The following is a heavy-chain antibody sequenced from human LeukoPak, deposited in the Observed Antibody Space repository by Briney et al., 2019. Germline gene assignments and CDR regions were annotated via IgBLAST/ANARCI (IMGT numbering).Heavy chain of an antibody. CDR3: ARSRSGYSPGY. J-gene: IGHJ4*02. CDR2: IWYDGSNK. Sequence: GGSLRLSCAASGFTFSSYGMHWVRQAPGKGPEWVAVIWYDGSNKYYADSVKGRFTISRDNSKNTLYLQMNSLRAEDTAVYYCARSRSGYSPGYWGQGTLVTVSS. V-gene: IGHV3-33*01. D-gene: IGHD3-22*01. CDR1: GFTFSSYG.